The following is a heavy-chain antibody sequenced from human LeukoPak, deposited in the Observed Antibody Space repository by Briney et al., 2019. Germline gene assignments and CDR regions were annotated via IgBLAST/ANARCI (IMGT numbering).Heavy chain of an antibody. CDR3: ARKLGYCSGGSCYLCDY. V-gene: IGHV1-18*01. Sequence: SVKVSCKASGYTFTSYGISWVRQAPGQGLEWMGWISAYNGNTNYAQKLQGRVTMTTDTSTSTAYMELRSLRSDDTAVYYCARKLGYCSGGSCYLCDYWGQGTLVTVSS. CDR2: ISAYNGNT. CDR1: GYTFTSYG. D-gene: IGHD2-15*01. J-gene: IGHJ4*02.